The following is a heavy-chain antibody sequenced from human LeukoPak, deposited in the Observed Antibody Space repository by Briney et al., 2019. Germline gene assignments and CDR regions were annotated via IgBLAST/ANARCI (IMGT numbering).Heavy chain of an antibody. D-gene: IGHD2-2*01. Sequence: GGSLRLSCAASGFTFSSYSMNWVRQAPGKGLEWVSYISSSSSTIYYADSVKGRFTISRDNAKNSLYLQMNSLRAEDTAVYYCARTYCSSTSCYRYYYMDVWGKGTTVTVSS. V-gene: IGHV3-48*01. CDR2: ISSSSSTI. J-gene: IGHJ6*03. CDR1: GFTFSSYS. CDR3: ARTYCSSTSCYRYYYMDV.